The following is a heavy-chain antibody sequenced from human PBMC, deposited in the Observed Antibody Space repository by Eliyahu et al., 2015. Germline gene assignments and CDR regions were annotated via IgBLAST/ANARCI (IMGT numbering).Heavy chain of an antibody. V-gene: IGHV1-8*01. CDR2: MNPNSGNT. CDR1: GYRFTSYD. CDR3: GTLPRVGV. J-gene: IGHJ6*02. Sequence: KVSCKASGYRFTSYDINWVRQASGHGLEWLGWMNPNSGNTGYAQKFQGRVTMTRNTSTSSAYLELTGLTSEDTAVYFRGTLPRVGVWGQGASVTVS.